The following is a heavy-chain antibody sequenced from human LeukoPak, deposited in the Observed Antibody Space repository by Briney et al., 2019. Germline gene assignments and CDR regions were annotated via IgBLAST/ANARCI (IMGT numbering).Heavy chain of an antibody. D-gene: IGHD2-2*02. V-gene: IGHV3-21*01. CDR3: ARNVPATAIPGY. Sequence: GGALRFSCAASGFTFSSYSMNWVRQAPGKGLEGVSSISSSSSSYIYYADSVKGRFTISRENAKNSLYLQMNSLRAEDTAVYYCARNVPATAIPGYWGQGTLVTVSS. CDR2: ISSSSSSYI. J-gene: IGHJ4*02. CDR1: GFTFSSYS.